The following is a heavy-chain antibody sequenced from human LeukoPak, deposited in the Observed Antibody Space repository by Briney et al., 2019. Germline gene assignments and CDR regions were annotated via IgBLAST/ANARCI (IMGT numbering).Heavy chain of an antibody. CDR3: AKAHLMGASPHLYGMDV. J-gene: IGHJ6*02. CDR1: GFTFDDYT. D-gene: IGHD2-8*01. V-gene: IGHV3-9*01. Sequence: GGSLRLSCEASGFTFDDYTMHWVRQAPGKGLEWVSGISRNSETIDYADSVKGRFTISRDNAQNSLYLQMSSLGPEDTALYYCAKAHLMGASPHLYGMDVWGQGTTITVSS. CDR2: ISRNSETI.